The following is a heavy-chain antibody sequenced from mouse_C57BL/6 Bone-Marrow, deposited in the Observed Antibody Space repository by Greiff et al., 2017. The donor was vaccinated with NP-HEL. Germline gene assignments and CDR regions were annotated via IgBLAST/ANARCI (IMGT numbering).Heavy chain of an antibody. J-gene: IGHJ3*01. CDR2: INPSSGYT. V-gene: IGHV1-4*01. CDR3: ARFCWAWFAD. CDR1: GYTFTSCT. Sequence: VQLQQSGADLARPGASVKMSCKASGYTFTSCTMHWVKQRPGQGLEWIGYINPSSGYTKYNPKFKDQATLTADKSSSTAYMQLSSLTSEDTAVYSSARFCWAWFADWGQGTLVTVSA. D-gene: IGHD4-1*01.